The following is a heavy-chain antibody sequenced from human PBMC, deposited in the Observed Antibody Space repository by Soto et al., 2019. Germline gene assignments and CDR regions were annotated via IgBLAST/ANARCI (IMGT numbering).Heavy chain of an antibody. CDR2: IYHSGNI. D-gene: IGHD3-3*01. Sequence: SETLSLTCAVSGGSISINHWFTGVRQPPGKGLEWIGEIYHSGNINYNPSLKNRVTISVDKSRNQLSLELNSVTAADTAVYYCARAETFNLEWSFNWFDPWGQGILVTVSS. V-gene: IGHV4-4*02. CDR3: ARAETFNLEWSFNWFDP. CDR1: GGSISINHW. J-gene: IGHJ5*02.